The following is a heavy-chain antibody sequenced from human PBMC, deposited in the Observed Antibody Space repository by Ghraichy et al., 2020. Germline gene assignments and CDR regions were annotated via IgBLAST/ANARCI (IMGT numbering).Heavy chain of an antibody. V-gene: IGHV3-23*01. CDR3: AKDIATVTYYYYGKDV. J-gene: IGHJ6*02. CDR2: INGSGGST. D-gene: IGHD4-17*01. Sequence: GGSLRLSCAASGFTFSSYAMSWVRQAPGKGLEWVSAINGSGGSTYYADSVKGRFTISRDNSKNTLYLQMNSLRAEDTAVYYCAKDIATVTYYYYGKDVWGQGTTVTVSS. CDR1: GFTFSSYA.